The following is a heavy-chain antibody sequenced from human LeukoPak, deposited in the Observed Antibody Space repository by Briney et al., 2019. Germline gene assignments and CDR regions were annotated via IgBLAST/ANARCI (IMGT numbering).Heavy chain of an antibody. CDR3: AKGTSSSCYSAPNY. Sequence: GGSLRLSCAASGFTFSSYAMNWVRQAPGKGLEWVSAICSNDNNTYYANSVKGRFTISRDNSKNTLSLQLNSLRAEDTAVYHCAKGTSSSCYSAPNYWGQGTLVTVSS. V-gene: IGHV3-23*01. D-gene: IGHD2-15*01. CDR1: GFTFSSYA. J-gene: IGHJ4*02. CDR2: ICSNDNNT.